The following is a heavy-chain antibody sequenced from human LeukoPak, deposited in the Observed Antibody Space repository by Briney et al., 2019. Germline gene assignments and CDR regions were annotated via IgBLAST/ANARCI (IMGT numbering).Heavy chain of an antibody. V-gene: IGHV4-59*08. J-gene: IGHJ6*02. CDR3: ARPLVPQTGMDV. CDR1: GASISSYY. D-gene: IGHD2-2*01. Sequence: SETLSLTCTVSGASISSYYWSWIRQPPGKGLEWIGDIYYSGSIKYNPSLKSRVTISVDTSKNQFSLKPSSVTAADTAVYYCARPLVPQTGMDVWGQGTTVTVSS. CDR2: IYYSGSI.